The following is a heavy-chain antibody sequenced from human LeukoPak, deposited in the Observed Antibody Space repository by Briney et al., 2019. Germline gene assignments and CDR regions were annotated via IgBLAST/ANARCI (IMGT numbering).Heavy chain of an antibody. Sequence: GASVKVSCKASGYTFTGYYMQWVRQAPGQGLEWMGWINPNSGGTKYAQKFQGRVTMTRDTSISTAYMELSRLTSDDTAVYYCARDPTDYDFWSGYSDRTTKNWFDPWGQGTLVTVSS. V-gene: IGHV1-2*02. CDR2: INPNSGGT. J-gene: IGHJ5*02. D-gene: IGHD3-3*01. CDR1: GYTFTGYY. CDR3: ARDPTDYDFWSGYSDRTTKNWFDP.